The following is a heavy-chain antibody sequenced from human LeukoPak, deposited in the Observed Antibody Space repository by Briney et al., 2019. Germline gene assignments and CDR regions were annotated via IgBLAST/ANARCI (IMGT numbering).Heavy chain of an antibody. J-gene: IGHJ4*02. Sequence: GRSLRLSCAASGFTFDDYAMHWVRQAPGKGLEWVSGISWNSGSIGYADSVKGRFTISRDNAKNSLYLQMSSLRAEDTAVYYCASESWVATLNYWGQGTLVTVSS. CDR1: GFTFDDYA. V-gene: IGHV3-9*01. CDR2: ISWNSGSI. D-gene: IGHD5-12*01. CDR3: ASESWVATLNY.